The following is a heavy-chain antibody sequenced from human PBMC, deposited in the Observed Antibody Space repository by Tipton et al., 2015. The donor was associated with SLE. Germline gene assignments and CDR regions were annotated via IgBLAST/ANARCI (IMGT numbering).Heavy chain of an antibody. CDR3: ATTSCSGDSCLVDH. J-gene: IGHJ4*02. CDR1: GGSINKYY. V-gene: IGHV4-4*07. Sequence: TLSLTCNVSGGSINKYYWNWIRQPAGKGLEWIGRIYSSGSTDYNPSVRSRVSISLDTSNNQFSLNLSSVTAADTAVYYRATTSCSGDSCLVDHWGQGTLVTVSS. D-gene: IGHD2-21*01. CDR2: IYSSGST.